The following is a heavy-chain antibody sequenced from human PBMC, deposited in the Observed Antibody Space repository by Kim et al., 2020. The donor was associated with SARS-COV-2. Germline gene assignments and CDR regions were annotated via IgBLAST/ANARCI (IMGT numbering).Heavy chain of an antibody. D-gene: IGHD6-13*01. J-gene: IGHJ4*02. Sequence: VDSVKGRFTISRYNAKNSLYLQMNGLRAEDTAVYYCARKGSSSWLYYFDYWGQGTLVTVSS. V-gene: IGHV3-7*01. CDR3: ARKGSSSWLYYFDY.